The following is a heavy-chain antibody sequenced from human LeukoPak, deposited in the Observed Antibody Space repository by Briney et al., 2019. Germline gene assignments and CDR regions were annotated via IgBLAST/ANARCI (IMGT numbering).Heavy chain of an antibody. CDR1: GFTFSSYG. CDR3: AKLWFGESAYFDY. D-gene: IGHD3-10*01. V-gene: IGHV3-30*02. CDR2: IRYDGSNK. J-gene: IGHJ4*02. Sequence: GGSLRLSCAASGFTFSSYGMHWVRQAPGKGLEWVAFIRYDGSNKYYADSVKGRFTISRDNSKNTLYLQMNSLRAEDTAVYYCAKLWFGESAYFDYWGQGTLVTVSS.